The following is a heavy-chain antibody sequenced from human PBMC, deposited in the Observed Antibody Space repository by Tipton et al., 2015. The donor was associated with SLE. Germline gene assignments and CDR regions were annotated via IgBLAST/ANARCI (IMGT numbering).Heavy chain of an antibody. J-gene: IGHJ4*02. Sequence: QLVQSGAEVKKPGESLKISCKGSGYSFSSYWIGWVRQMPGKGLEWMGFIHPGDTDTRYSPPFQGKVTISADKSISTAYLQWSSLKASDSAMYYCAIQLDLTGDIDYWGQGPPVTVSS. CDR2: IHPGDTDT. CDR1: GYSFSSYW. D-gene: IGHD7-27*01. CDR3: AIQLDLTGDIDY. V-gene: IGHV5-51*01.